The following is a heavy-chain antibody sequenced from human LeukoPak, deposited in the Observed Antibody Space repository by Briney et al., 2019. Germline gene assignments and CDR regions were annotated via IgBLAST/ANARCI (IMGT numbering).Heavy chain of an antibody. J-gene: IGHJ4*02. D-gene: IGHD5-24*01. CDR1: GFTFGSYS. V-gene: IGHV3-21*01. CDR3: ARDGYKAYYFDY. CDR2: ISSSSSYI. Sequence: GGSLRLACAASGFTFGSYSMNGVRHAPGKGLEWVSSISSSSSYIYYADSVKGRFTISRDNAKNSLYLQMNSLRAEDTAVYYCARDGYKAYYFDYWGQGTLVTVSS.